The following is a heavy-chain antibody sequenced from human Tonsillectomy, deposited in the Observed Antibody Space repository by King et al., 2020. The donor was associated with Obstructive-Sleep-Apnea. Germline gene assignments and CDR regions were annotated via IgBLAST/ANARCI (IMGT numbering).Heavy chain of an antibody. V-gene: IGHV1-8*01. J-gene: IGHJ4*02. CDR2: MNPNSGNT. D-gene: IGHD2-15*01. CDR1: GYTFTSYD. CDR3: VRGHCGGGSCYFIFYY. Sequence: VQLVESGAEVKKPGASVKVSCKASGYTFTSYDINWVRQATGQGLEWMGWMNPNSGNTGYAQKFQGRVTMTRNTSISTAYMELSSLRSEDTAMYYCVRGHCGGGSCYFIFYYWGQGTLVTVSS.